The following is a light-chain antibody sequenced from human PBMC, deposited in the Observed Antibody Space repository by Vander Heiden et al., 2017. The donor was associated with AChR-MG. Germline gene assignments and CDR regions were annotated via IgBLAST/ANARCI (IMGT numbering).Light chain of an antibody. CDR3: QQYDNWWT. CDR1: QSIGTN. CDR2: GAS. Sequence: EIVMTQSPATQSVSPGGRATLSCRASQSIGTNLAWYQQKPGQAPRLLIYGASTRATGIPDRFSGSGSGTEFTLTISSLQSEDFAVYYCQQYDNWWTFGQGTKVEIK. J-gene: IGKJ1*01. V-gene: IGKV3-15*01.